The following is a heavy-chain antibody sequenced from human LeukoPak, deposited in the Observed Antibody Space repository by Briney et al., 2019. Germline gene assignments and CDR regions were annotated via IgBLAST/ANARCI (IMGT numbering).Heavy chain of an antibody. V-gene: IGHV6-1*01. CDR3: ARDAVQHYYDSSGYPKYYYYMDV. CDR2: TYYRSKWYN. CDR1: GDSVSSNSAA. J-gene: IGHJ6*03. Sequence: SQTLSLTCAISGDSVSSNSAAWNWIRQSPSRGLEWLGRTYYRSKWYNDYAVSVKSRITINPDTSKNQFSLQLNSVTPEDTAVYYCARDAVQHYYDSSGYPKYYYYMDVWGKGTTVTVSS. D-gene: IGHD3-22*01.